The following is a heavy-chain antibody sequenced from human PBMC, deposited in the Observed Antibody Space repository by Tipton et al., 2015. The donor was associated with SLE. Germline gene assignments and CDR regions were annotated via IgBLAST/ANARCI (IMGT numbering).Heavy chain of an antibody. CDR2: ITGCGDRT. D-gene: IGHD3-3*01. CDR1: GFTFSNYS. J-gene: IGHJ4*02. CDR3: ARSPVDYWNGYSA. V-gene: IGHV3-23*01. Sequence: SLRLSCAASGFTFSNYSMSWVRQAPGKGLEWGSAITGCGDRTYYIEPVKGRLTISRDNSKNSLYLQMNGLGAEDTAVYYCARSPVDYWNGYSAWGQGTLVAVSS.